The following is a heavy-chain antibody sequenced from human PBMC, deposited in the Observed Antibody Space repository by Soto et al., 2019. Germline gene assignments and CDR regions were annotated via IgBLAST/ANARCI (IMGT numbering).Heavy chain of an antibody. CDR1: GFTFSSYG. CDR2: IWYDGSNK. D-gene: IGHD5-12*01. V-gene: IGHV3-33*01. J-gene: IGHJ4*02. Sequence: QVQLVESGGGVVQPGRSLRLSCAASGFTFSSYGMHWVRQAPGKGLEWVAVIWYDGSNKYYADSVKGRFTISRDNSKNTLYLQMNCRRAEDTAVYDCARGNSGYDCFDYWGQGTMVTVSS. CDR3: ARGNSGYDCFDY.